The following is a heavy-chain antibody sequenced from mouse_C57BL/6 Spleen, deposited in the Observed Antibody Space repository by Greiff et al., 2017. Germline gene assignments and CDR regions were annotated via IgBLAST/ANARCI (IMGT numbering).Heavy chain of an antibody. Sequence: VQLQQSGPELVKPGASVKISCKASGYTFTDYYMNWVKQSHGKSLEWIGDINPNNGGTSYNQKFKGKATLTVDKSSSTAYMELRSLTSEDSAVYYCAKPSTGTYYAMDYWGQGTSVTVSS. V-gene: IGHV1-26*01. CDR3: AKPSTGTYYAMDY. CDR1: GYTFTDYY. J-gene: IGHJ4*01. CDR2: INPNNGGT. D-gene: IGHD4-1*02.